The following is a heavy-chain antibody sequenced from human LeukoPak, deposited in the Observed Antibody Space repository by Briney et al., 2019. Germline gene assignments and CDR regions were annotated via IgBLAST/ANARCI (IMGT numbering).Heavy chain of an antibody. V-gene: IGHV1-2*02. J-gene: IGHJ4*02. CDR2: INPNSGGT. D-gene: IGHD3-10*01. CDR3: ARDLGFTMVLIREYYFDY. CDR1: GYTFTGYY. Sequence: ASVKVSCKASGYTFTGYYMHWVRQAPGQGLEWMGWINPNSGGTNYAQKFQGRVTMTRDTSISTAYMELSRLRSDDTAVYYCARDLGFTMVLIREYYFDYWGQGTLVTVSS.